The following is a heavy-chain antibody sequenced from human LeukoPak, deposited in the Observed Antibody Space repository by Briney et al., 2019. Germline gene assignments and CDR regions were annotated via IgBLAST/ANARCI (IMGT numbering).Heavy chain of an antibody. CDR2: IYYSGST. V-gene: IGHV4-31*03. CDR3: ARDHVAGIDHY. Sequence: SETLSLTRTVYGGSFSGFYWSWIRQHPGKGLEWIGYIYYSGSTYYNPSLKSRVTISVDTSKNQFSLKLSSVTAADTAVYYCARDHVAGIDHYWGQGTLVTVSS. CDR1: GGSFSGFY. J-gene: IGHJ4*02. D-gene: IGHD6-19*01.